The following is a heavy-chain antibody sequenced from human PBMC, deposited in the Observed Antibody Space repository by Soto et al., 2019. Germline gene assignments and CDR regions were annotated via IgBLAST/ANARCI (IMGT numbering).Heavy chain of an antibody. CDR3: ARASPGYYYYGMDV. Sequence: GWSLRLSCAASGFTFSSYGMHWVRQAPGKGLEWVAVIWYDGSNKYYADSVKGRFTISRDNSKNTLYLQMNSLRAEDTAVYYCARASPGYYYYGMDVWGQGTTVTVYS. CDR2: IWYDGSNK. J-gene: IGHJ6*02. V-gene: IGHV3-33*01. CDR1: GFTFSSYG.